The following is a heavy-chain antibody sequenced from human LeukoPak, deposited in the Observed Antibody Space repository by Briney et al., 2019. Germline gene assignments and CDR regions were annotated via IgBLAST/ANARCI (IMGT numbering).Heavy chain of an antibody. D-gene: IGHD2-15*01. CDR2: ISSSSSYI. Sequence: GGSLRLSCAASGFTFSSYEMNWVRQAPGKGLEWVSSISSSSSYIYYADSVKGRFTISRDNAKNSLYLQMNSLRAEDTAVYYCASVVVAATTGDYWGQGTLVTVSS. V-gene: IGHV3-21*01. CDR1: GFTFSSYE. CDR3: ASVVVAATTGDY. J-gene: IGHJ4*02.